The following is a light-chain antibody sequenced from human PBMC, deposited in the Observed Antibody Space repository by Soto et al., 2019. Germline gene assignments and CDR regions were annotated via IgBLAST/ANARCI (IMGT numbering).Light chain of an antibody. CDR2: GAS. CDR3: QQYSSSPQT. Sequence: EIVLTQSPGTLSLSPGERATLSCRASQSVSSNQLAWYQQKPAQAPRLLIYGASIRATGIPDRFSGSGSGTDFILSISRLEPEDFAVYYCQQYSSSPQTFGQGTKVEIK. V-gene: IGKV3-20*01. J-gene: IGKJ1*01. CDR1: QSVSSNQ.